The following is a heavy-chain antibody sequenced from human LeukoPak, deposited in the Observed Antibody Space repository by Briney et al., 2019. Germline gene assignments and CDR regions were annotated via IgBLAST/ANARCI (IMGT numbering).Heavy chain of an antibody. CDR3: ALGDPGIAVAGTSGAY. CDR1: GFTFSSYT. D-gene: IGHD6-19*01. Sequence: PGGSLRLSCAASGFTFSSYTMHWVRQAPGKGLEWVAVISYDGSNKYYADSVKGRFTISRDNSKNTLYPQMNSLRAEDTAVYYCALGDPGIAVAGTSGAYWGQGTLVTVSS. CDR2: ISYDGSNK. V-gene: IGHV3-30*04. J-gene: IGHJ4*02.